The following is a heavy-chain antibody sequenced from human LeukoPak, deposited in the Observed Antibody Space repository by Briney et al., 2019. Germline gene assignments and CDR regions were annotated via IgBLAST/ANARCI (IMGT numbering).Heavy chain of an antibody. V-gene: IGHV4-30-4*01. CDR2: IYYSGST. J-gene: IGHJ4*02. CDR3: ARGDPGVIITPFDY. Sequence: SETLSLTCTVSGGSISSGDYYWSWIRQPPGKGLEWTGYIYYSGSTYYNPSLKSRVTISVDTSKNQFSLKLSSVTAADTAVYYCARGDPGVIITPFDYWGQGTLVTVSS. CDR1: GGSISSGDYY. D-gene: IGHD3-10*01.